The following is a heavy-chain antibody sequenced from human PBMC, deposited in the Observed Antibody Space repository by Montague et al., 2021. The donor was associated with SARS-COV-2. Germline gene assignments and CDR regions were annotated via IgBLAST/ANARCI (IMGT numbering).Heavy chain of an antibody. J-gene: IGHJ6*02. CDR1: GGSISSGSYY. V-gene: IGHV4-61*02. CDR3: ARARGSRYYDDSSGYYRDRGYYYDYYGMDV. CDR2: IYTSGST. D-gene: IGHD3-22*01. Sequence: TLSLTCTVSGGSISSGSYYWSWIRQPAGKGLEWIGRIYTSGSTNYNPSLKSRVTISVDTSKNQFSLKLSSVTAADTAVYYCARARGSRYYDDSSGYYRDRGYYYDYYGMDVWGQGTTVTVSS.